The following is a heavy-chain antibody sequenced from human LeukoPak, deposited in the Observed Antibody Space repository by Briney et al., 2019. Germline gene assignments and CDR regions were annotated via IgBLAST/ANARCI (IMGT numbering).Heavy chain of an antibody. CDR2: ISYDGNYK. J-gene: IGHJ4*02. V-gene: IGHV3-30*18. Sequence: PGRSLRLSCVASGFIFSTYGMHWVRQAPGKGLEWVAAISYDGNYKYYADSVKGRFTISRDDSRNTLYLQMNSLRAEDTAVYYCAKDGPASGDWPQGDYWGQGTLVTVSS. D-gene: IGHD2-21*02. CDR3: AKDGPASGDWPQGDY. CDR1: GFIFSTYG.